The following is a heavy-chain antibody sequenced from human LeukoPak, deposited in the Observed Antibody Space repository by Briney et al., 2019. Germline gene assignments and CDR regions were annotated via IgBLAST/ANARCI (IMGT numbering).Heavy chain of an antibody. D-gene: IGHD2-15*01. CDR2: IYYSGST. CDR3: ARAGRGGGGYPLYYFDY. CDR1: GGSISSGDYY. Sequence: SQTLSLTCTVSGGSISSGDYYWSWIRQPPGKGLEWIGYIYYSGSTYYNPSLKSRVTISVDTSKNQFSLKLSSVTAADTAVYYCARAGRGGGGYPLYYFDYWGQGPLVTVSS. J-gene: IGHJ4*02. V-gene: IGHV4-30-4*01.